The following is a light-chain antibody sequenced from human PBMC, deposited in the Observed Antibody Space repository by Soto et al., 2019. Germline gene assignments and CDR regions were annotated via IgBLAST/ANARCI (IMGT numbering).Light chain of an antibody. CDR2: KAS. Sequence: DIQMTQSPSTLYASVGDIVTITCRASQSIDSWLAWYQQKPGKAPNLLIYKASSLESGVPSRFSGSGSGTEFTLTISSLQPDDFATYYCQQYNSYSSGTFGQGTKVDIK. J-gene: IGKJ1*01. CDR3: QQYNSYSSGT. CDR1: QSIDSW. V-gene: IGKV1-5*03.